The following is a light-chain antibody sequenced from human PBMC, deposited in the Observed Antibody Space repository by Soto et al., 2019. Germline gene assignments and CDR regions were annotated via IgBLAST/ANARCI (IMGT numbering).Light chain of an antibody. CDR1: QSVSNN. V-gene: IGKV3-15*01. J-gene: IGKJ2*01. CDR3: QQYYDWPWYT. CDR2: GAS. Sequence: EIVMTQSPATLSVSPGERATLSCRASQSVSNNLAWYQQKPGQAPRLLIYGASTRATGIPARFSGRESGTDFTLTISSLQSEDFAVYYCQQYYDWPWYTFGQGSKLEIK.